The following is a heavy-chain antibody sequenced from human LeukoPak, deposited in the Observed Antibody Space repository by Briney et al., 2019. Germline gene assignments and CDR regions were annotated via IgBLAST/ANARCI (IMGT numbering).Heavy chain of an antibody. V-gene: IGHV3-49*04. D-gene: IGHD3-9*01. J-gene: IGHJ4*02. CDR1: GFTFGDYA. CDR3: TRDPGYDIWTGYYRPFDY. CDR2: IRSKAYGGTT. Sequence: PGRSLRLSCTASGFTFGDYAMSWVRQAPGKGLEWVGFIRSKAYGGTTEYAASVKGRFTISRDDSKSIAYLQMNSLKTEDTAVYYCTRDPGYDIWTGYYRPFDYWGQGTLVTVSS.